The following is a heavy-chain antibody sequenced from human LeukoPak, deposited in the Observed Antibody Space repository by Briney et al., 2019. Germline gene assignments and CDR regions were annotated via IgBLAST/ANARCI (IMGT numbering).Heavy chain of an antibody. Sequence: PSETLSLTCTVSGGSISSYYWSWLRQPPGKGLEWIGYIYYSGSTNYNPSLKSRVTISVDTSKNQFSLKLSSVTAADTAVYYCASTYYYDSSGDYNWFDPWGQGTLVTVSS. D-gene: IGHD3-22*01. CDR2: IYYSGST. CDR1: GGSISSYY. CDR3: ASTYYYDSSGDYNWFDP. J-gene: IGHJ5*02. V-gene: IGHV4-59*01.